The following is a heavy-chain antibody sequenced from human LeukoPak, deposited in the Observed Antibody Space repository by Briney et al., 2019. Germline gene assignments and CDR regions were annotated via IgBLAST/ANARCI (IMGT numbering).Heavy chain of an antibody. V-gene: IGHV3-11*01. CDR2: ISSSGSTI. J-gene: IGHJ1*01. CDR1: GFTFSDYY. D-gene: IGHD2-2*01. CDR3: ARGVVPAAIAQAPQH. Sequence: PGGSLRLSCAASGFTFSDYYMSWIRQAPGKGLEWVSYISSSGSTIYYADSVKGRFTISRDNAKNSLYLQMNSLRAEDTAVYYCARGVVPAAIAQAPQHWGQGTLVTVSS.